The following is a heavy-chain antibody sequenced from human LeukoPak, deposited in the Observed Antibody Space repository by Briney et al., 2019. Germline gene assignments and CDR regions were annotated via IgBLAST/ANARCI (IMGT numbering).Heavy chain of an antibody. V-gene: IGHV1-18*04. CDR2: ISAYNGNT. D-gene: IGHD2-2*01. J-gene: IGHJ1*01. CDR1: GYTFTSYG. Sequence: ASVKVSCKASGYTFTSYGISWVRQAPGQGLEWMGWISAYNGNTNYAQKLQGRVTMTTDTSTSTAYMELRSLRSDDTAVYYCARAGGGRYQPLWAEYFQHWGQGTLVTVSS. CDR3: ARAGGGRYQPLWAEYFQH.